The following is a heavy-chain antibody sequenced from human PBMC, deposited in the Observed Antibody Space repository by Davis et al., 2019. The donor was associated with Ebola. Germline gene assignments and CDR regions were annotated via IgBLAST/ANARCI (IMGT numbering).Heavy chain of an antibody. D-gene: IGHD4-17*01. CDR2: MNPNSGHT. Sequence: ASVKVSCKASGYTFTGYDINWVRQATGQGLEWMGWMNPNSGHTGYAQKFQGRVTMTRNTSKTIAYMELRSLRYEDTAVYYCARGFRTTVTTFDPWSQGTLVTVSS. J-gene: IGHJ5*02. CDR3: ARGFRTTVTTFDP. V-gene: IGHV1-8*01. CDR1: GYTFTGYD.